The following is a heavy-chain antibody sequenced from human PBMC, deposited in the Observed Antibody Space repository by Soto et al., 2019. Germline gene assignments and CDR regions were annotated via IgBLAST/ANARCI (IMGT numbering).Heavy chain of an antibody. D-gene: IGHD6-19*01. Sequence: TSETLSLTCTVSGGSISSGSFYWGWIRQPPGKGLEWIGSIYYTRNTYYNPSLKSRVTISVDSSKNQFPLKLSSVTAADTAVYYCARHWEQWLGYIDYWGQGTLVTVSS. CDR3: ARHWEQWLGYIDY. CDR2: IYYTRNT. CDR1: GGSISSGSFY. J-gene: IGHJ4*02. V-gene: IGHV4-39*01.